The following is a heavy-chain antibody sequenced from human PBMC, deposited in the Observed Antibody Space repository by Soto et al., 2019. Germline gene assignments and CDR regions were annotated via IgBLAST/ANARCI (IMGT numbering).Heavy chain of an antibody. CDR1: GYTFTAYG. J-gene: IGHJ4*02. D-gene: IGHD6-25*01. CDR3: ARESACSGRSGPWDY. V-gene: IGHV1-18*01. CDR2: ISTSNGNT. Sequence: QVQLVQSGPEVKNPGASVKVSCKPSGYTFTAYGITWLRQAPGQGPEWMGWISTSNGNTEYSQRLQGRVTMTRDTSTNTVYMELRSLRSDDTAVYYCARESACSGRSGPWDYWGQGPLVTVSS.